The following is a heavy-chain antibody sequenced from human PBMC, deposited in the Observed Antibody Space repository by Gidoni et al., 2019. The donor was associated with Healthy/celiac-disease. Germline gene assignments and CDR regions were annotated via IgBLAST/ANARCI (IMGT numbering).Heavy chain of an antibody. Sequence: QVQLVESGGGVVQPGRSLRLSCAASGFTFSLSAMHWVRQAPGKGLEWVAVISYDGSNKYYADSVKGRFTISRDNSKNTLYLQMNSLRAEDTAVYYCARDGDSPASPSSYYGMDVWGQGTTVTVSS. D-gene: IGHD2-15*01. CDR2: ISYDGSNK. J-gene: IGHJ6*02. CDR1: GFTFSLSA. CDR3: ARDGDSPASPSSYYGMDV. V-gene: IGHV3-30-3*01.